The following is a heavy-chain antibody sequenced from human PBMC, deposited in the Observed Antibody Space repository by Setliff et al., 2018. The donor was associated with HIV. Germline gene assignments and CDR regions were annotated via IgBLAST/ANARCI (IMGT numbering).Heavy chain of an antibody. CDR1: GGSFSDYY. CDR3: DANYYDSSGYNDY. V-gene: IGHV4-34*01. D-gene: IGHD3-22*01. J-gene: IGHJ4*02. Sequence: SETLSLTCAVYGGSFSDYYWSWIRQPPGKGLEWIGEINHSGRTIQSPSLGSRVTISIDTSKNQFSLKLSSVSAADTAVYYCDANYYDSSGYNDYWGQGTLVTVSS. CDR2: INHSGRT.